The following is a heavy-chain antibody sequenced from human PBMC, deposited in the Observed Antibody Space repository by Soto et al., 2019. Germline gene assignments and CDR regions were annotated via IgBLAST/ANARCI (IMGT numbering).Heavy chain of an antibody. V-gene: IGHV4-39*01. D-gene: IGHD5-12*01. J-gene: IGHJ4*02. CDR2: IYSAENT. CDR3: ARGGGDGYSGYDYYYFDY. Sequence: PSETLSLTCTVSGGSVSSNSYSWGWIRQSPGKGLEWIATIYSAENTYYHQSLLSRVTISVDTSMNEFSLRLSSVTAADTAVFYCARGGGDGYSGYDYYYFDYWTQGALVTVSS. CDR1: GGSVSSNSYS.